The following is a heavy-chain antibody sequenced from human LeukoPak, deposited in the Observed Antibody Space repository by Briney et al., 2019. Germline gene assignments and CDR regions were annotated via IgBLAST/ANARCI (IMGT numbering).Heavy chain of an antibody. V-gene: IGHV4-34*01. Sequence: PSETLSLTCAVYGGSFSGYYWSWIRQPPGKGLEWIGEINHSGSTNYNPPLKSRVTISVDTSKNQFSLKLSSVTAADTAVYYCARVTYYYYYMDVWGKGTTVTVSS. CDR1: GGSFSGYY. J-gene: IGHJ6*03. D-gene: IGHD2-21*02. CDR2: INHSGST. CDR3: ARVTYYYYYMDV.